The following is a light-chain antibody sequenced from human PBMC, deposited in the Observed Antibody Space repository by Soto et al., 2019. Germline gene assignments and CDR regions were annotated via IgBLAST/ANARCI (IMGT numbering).Light chain of an antibody. CDR2: GAS. CDR1: QGIGNY. J-gene: IGKJ1*01. CDR3: QQGFSTPWT. Sequence: DIEMTQSPSSLSASVGDRVTITCRASQGIGNYLAWVQKRPGKPPRSLIYGASSLQSGVPSRFNGSGSGTDFTLTISGLQPEDFSTYSCQQGFSTPWTFGQGTKVDI. V-gene: IGKV1-16*01.